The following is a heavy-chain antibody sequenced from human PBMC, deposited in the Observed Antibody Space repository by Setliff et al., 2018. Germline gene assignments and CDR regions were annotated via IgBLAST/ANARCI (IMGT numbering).Heavy chain of an antibody. J-gene: IGHJ6*03. CDR1: GFTFSNYA. CDR2: ITTSGGST. V-gene: IGHV3-23*01. Sequence: PGGSLRLSCAASGFTFSNYAMSWVRQTPGKGLEWVSAITTSGGSTYYADSVKGRFTISRDDSKNTLYLQMLSLRAEDTAVYYCAKVRSSAWSIVYYYMDVWGKGTTVTVSS. D-gene: IGHD6-13*01. CDR3: AKVRSSAWSIVYYYMDV.